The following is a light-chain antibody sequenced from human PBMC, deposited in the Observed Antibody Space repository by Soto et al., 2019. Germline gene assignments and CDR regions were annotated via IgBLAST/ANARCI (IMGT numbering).Light chain of an antibody. V-gene: IGKV3-20*01. CDR3: QQSGYSPIT. J-gene: IGKJ5*01. CDR2: GAS. Sequence: EIVFTQSPCTLSLSPVERATLSCMASQSVSSSFLSWYQQKRGQAPRLLMFGASSRATGIPDRFSGSGSGTDFTLTIYRLEPEDFAVYYCQQSGYSPITFGQGTRLEIK. CDR1: QSVSSSF.